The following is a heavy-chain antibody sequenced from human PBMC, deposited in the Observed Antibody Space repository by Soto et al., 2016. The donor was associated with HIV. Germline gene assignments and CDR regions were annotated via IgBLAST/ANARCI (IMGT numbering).Heavy chain of an antibody. CDR2: ISGDGGST. V-gene: IGHV3-43*02. CDR1: GFTFDDYA. D-gene: IGHD6-25*01. J-gene: IGHJ2*01. Sequence: EVQLVESGGGVVQPGGSLRLSCAASGFTFDDYAMHWVRQAPGKGLEWVSLISGDGGSTYYADSVKGRFTISRDNSKNSLYLQMNSLRTEDTALYYCEAVSISAGYWYFDLWGRGTLVTVSS. CDR3: EAVSISAGYWYFDL.